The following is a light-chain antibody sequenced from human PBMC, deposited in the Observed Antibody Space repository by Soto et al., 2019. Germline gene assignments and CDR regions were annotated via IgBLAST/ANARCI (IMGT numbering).Light chain of an antibody. CDR3: QQYNNWPPWT. CDR1: QSVGKY. J-gene: IGKJ1*01. V-gene: IGKV3-15*01. CDR2: GAS. Sequence: EIVMTQSPATLSVSPGERATFSCRASQSVGKYLVWYQQKPGQAPRLLIYGASTRATGIPARFSGSGSGTEFTLTISSLQSEDFAVYYCQQYNNWPPWTFGQGTKVDIK.